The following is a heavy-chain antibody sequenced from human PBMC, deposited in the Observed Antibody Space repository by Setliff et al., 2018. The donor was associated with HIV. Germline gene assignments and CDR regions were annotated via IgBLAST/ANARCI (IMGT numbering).Heavy chain of an antibody. V-gene: IGHV1-69*13. CDR2: IVPIFGTP. CDR1: GVTLNSFA. D-gene: IGHD2-15*01. J-gene: IGHJ6*03. CDR3: ATDPQKGGYYYYYMDV. Sequence: SVKVSCKASGVTLNSFAISWVRQAPGQGLEWMGQIVPIFGTPSYAQKFQGRVTITADESTNTAFMELGSLRSDDTAVYYCATDPQKGGYYYYYMDVWGKGTTVTVSS.